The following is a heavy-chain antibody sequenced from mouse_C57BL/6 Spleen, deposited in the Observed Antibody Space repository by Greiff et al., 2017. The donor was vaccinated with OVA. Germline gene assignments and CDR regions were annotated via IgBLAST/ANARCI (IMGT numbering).Heavy chain of an antibody. CDR1: GFTFSDYY. CDR2: INYDGSST. CDR3: ARGGRTGYDFDY. Sequence: EVQLMESEGGLVQPGSSMKLSCTASGFTFSDYYMAWVRQVPEKGLEWVANINYDGSSTYYLDSLKSRFIISRDNAKNILYLQMSSLKSEDTATYYCARGGRTGYDFDYWGQGTTLTVSS. D-gene: IGHD2-14*01. V-gene: IGHV5-16*01. J-gene: IGHJ2*01.